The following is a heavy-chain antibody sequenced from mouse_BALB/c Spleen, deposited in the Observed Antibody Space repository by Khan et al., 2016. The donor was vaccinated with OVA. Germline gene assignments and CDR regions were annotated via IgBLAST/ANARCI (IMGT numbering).Heavy chain of an antibody. V-gene: IGHV5-17*02. Sequence: EVKLMESGGGLVQPGGSRKLSCVASGFTFSSFGMHWVRQAPEKGLEWVAYISGDSSTIYYTDTVQGRFTISRDHPKNTLFLQMTSLRSEDMAMYYWARSYFYGYYFDQWGQGTTLTVSS. CDR3: ARSYFYGYYFDQ. CDR1: GFTFSSFG. D-gene: IGHD1-1*01. J-gene: IGHJ2*01. CDR2: ISGDSSTI.